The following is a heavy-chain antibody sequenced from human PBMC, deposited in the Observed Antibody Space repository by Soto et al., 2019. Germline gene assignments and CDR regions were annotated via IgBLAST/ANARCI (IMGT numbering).Heavy chain of an antibody. J-gene: IGHJ4*02. CDR2: ISAHNGNT. Sequence: QVHLVQSGAEVKKPGASVKVSCKGSGYAFTTYGITWVRQAPGQGLEWMGWISAHNGNTKYAQKLQGRVTVTRDTSTSTAYMELRSLRSDGTAVYYCARGRYGDYWGQGALVTVSS. V-gene: IGHV1-18*01. CDR1: GYAFTTYG. CDR3: ARGRYGDY. D-gene: IGHD1-1*01.